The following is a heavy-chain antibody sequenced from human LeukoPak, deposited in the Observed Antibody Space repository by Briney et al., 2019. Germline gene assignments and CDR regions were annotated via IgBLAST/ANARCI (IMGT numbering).Heavy chain of an antibody. V-gene: IGHV4-61*02. CDR3: ARDLYYYGSGSYHYFDY. D-gene: IGHD3-10*01. CDR2: IYTSGST. Sequence: SSETLSLTCTVSSGSIRNSNYYWSWIRQPAGKGLEWIGRIYTSGSTNYNPSLKSRVTMSVDTSKNQFSLKLSSVTAADTAVYYCARDLYYYGSGSYHYFDYWGQGTLVTVSS. J-gene: IGHJ4*02. CDR1: SGSIRNSNYY.